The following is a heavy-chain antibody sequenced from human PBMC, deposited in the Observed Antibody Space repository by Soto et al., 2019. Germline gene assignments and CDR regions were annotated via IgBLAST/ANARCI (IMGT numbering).Heavy chain of an antibody. J-gene: IGHJ6*02. CDR2: IYYSGST. Sequence: PSETLSLTCTVSGGSISSSSYYWGWIRQPPGKGLEWIGSIYYSGSTYYNPSLKSRVTISVDTSKNQFSLKLSSVTAADTAVYYCARIPVQLRNYYYYYGMDVWGQGTTVTVS. CDR1: GGSISSSSYY. CDR3: ARIPVQLRNYYYYYGMDV. V-gene: IGHV4-39*01. D-gene: IGHD2-2*01.